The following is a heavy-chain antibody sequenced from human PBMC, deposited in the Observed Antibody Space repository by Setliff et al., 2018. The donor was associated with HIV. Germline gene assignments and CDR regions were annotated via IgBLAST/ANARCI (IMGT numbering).Heavy chain of an antibody. CDR3: VKEYHTEVTDTRVANYFDY. Sequence: GASVKVSCKASGYTFTSCFMHWVRQAPGQGLEYMGIINPSDGTIDYTQKFQDRVTMTSDTSTSTVYMELRSLRSEDTAIYYCVKEYHTEVTDTRVANYFDYWGQGTLVTVSS. J-gene: IGHJ4*02. CDR2: INPSDGTI. CDR1: GYTFTSCF. V-gene: IGHV1-46*01. D-gene: IGHD4-4*01.